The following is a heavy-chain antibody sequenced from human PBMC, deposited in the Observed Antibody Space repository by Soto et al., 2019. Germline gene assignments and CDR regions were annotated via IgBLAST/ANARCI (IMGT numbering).Heavy chain of an antibody. D-gene: IGHD3-3*01. J-gene: IGHJ4*02. Sequence: QGQLVQSGGEVKKPGASVKVSCKASGYTFSDYGISWVRQAPGQGLEWMGWIGPYNDNTNYAQKFQGRVTMTRDTSTTTAYMELRGLRSDDTAVYYCALDFWSGYYIRYFDYWGQGTLVIVSS. CDR1: GYTFSDYG. CDR3: ALDFWSGYYIRYFDY. CDR2: IGPYNDNT. V-gene: IGHV1-18*01.